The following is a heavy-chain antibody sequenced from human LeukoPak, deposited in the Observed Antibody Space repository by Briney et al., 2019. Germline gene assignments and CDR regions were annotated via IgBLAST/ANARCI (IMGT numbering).Heavy chain of an antibody. CDR2: INPNSGGT. D-gene: IGHD2-15*01. V-gene: IGHV1-2*02. CDR1: GYTFTSCA. CDR3: ASCSGGSCSYYYYYYMDV. J-gene: IGHJ6*03. Sequence: ASVKVSCKASGYTFTSCAISWVRQAPGQGLEWMGWINPNSGGTNYAQKFQGRVTMTRDTSISTAYMELSRLRSDDTAVYYCASCSGGSCSYYYYYYMDVWGKGTTVTVSS.